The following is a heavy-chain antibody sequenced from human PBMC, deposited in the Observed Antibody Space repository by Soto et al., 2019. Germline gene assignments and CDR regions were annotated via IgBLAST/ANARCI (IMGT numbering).Heavy chain of an antibody. CDR3: ARESDSLYYDSSGYYPHGLETSYGMDV. CDR1: GYTFTSYG. CDR2: ISAYNGNT. J-gene: IGHJ6*02. D-gene: IGHD3-22*01. V-gene: IGHV1-18*01. Sequence: ASVKVSCKASGYTFTSYGISWVRQAPGQGLEWMGWISAYNGNTNYAQKLQGRVTMTTDTSTSTAYMEMRSLRSDDTAVYYCARESDSLYYDSSGYYPHGLETSYGMDVWGQGTTVTVSS.